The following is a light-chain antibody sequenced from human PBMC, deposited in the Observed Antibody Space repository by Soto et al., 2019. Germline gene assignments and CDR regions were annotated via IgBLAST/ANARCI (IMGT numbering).Light chain of an antibody. CDR2: YDT. CDR1: NIGSKS. V-gene: IGLV3-21*04. CDR3: PVWDIGSGVI. J-gene: IGLJ2*01. Sequence: YELTQPAAVSVAPGQTAKITCGGGNIGSKSVYWYQQQPRQAPVLVIYYDTDRPSGVPERLSASNAGSTAALTISRVEAGDEADYYCPVWDIGSGVIFGGGTKLTVL.